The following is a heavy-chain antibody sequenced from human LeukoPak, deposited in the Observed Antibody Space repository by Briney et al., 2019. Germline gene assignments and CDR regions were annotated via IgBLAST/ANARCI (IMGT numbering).Heavy chain of an antibody. CDR3: ARFYTNWFDP. D-gene: IGHD2/OR15-2a*01. J-gene: IGHJ5*02. CDR2: IYYSGST. CDR1: GGSISSYY. V-gene: IGHV4-59*01. Sequence: TSETLSLTCSVSGGSISSYYWSWIRQPPGKGLEWIGYIYYSGSTNYNPSLKSRVTISVDTSKNQFPLKLSSVTAADTAVYYCARFYTNWFDPWGQGTLVTVSS.